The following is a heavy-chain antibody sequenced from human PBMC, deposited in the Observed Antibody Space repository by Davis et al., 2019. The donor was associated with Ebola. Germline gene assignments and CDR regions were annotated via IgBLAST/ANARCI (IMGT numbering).Heavy chain of an antibody. Sequence: SETLSLTCAVYGGSFRGYYWNWIRQSPGKGLEWIAQINHSGLTNYNPSLEKRVTMSVDTSRSQFSLNLSSVTAADTAVYYCARSVAGTIRVFQHWGQGTLVTVSS. CDR2: INHSGLT. CDR3: ARSVAGTIRVFQH. D-gene: IGHD6-19*01. J-gene: IGHJ1*01. CDR1: GGSFRGYY. V-gene: IGHV4-34*01.